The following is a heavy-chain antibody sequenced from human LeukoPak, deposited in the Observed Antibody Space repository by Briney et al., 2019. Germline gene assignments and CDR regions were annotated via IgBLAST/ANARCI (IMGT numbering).Heavy chain of an antibody. CDR3: VTLGADY. J-gene: IGHJ4*02. D-gene: IGHD3-16*01. Sequence: GGSLRLSCAASGFTFSTYAMHWVRQAPGKGLEWEAVIWSDSTNKYYADSVRGRFTISRDNSKNTLYLQMSSLRPEDMAVYYCVTLGADYWGQGTLVSVSS. V-gene: IGHV3-30*02. CDR2: IWSDSTNK. CDR1: GFTFSTYA.